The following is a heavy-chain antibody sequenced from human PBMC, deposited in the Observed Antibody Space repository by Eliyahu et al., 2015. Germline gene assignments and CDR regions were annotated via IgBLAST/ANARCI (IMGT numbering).Heavy chain of an antibody. CDR1: GFXFSAAG. V-gene: IGHV3-33*01. CDR2: IWFDGGNK. D-gene: IGHD3-16*01. J-gene: IGHJ6*04. CDR3: ARDLRKGRYMDV. Sequence: QMQLVESGGGVVQSGGSLRLSCAASGFXFSAAGXHWVRQAPGKGLEWVAVIWFDGGNKYYADSVKGRFTISRDNSQNTLYLQMNSLRAEDTAVFYCARDLRKGRYMDVWGKGTTVTVSS.